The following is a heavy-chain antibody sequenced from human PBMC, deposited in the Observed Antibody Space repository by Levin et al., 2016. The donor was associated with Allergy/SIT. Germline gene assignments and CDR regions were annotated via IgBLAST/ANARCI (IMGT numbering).Heavy chain of an antibody. D-gene: IGHD3/OR15-3a*01. CDR1: GFTFDDFG. V-gene: IGHV3-43*02. CDR3: AKDMGLLLFDSLDS. CDR2: ITGDGGNT. Sequence: GESLKISCAASGFTFDDFGMHWVRQAPGKGLEWVSLITGDGGNTYYTDSVKGRFTISRDNIKNSLYLQMNSLRTEDTAFYYCAKDMGLLLFDSLDSWGQGILVTVSS. J-gene: IGHJ4*02.